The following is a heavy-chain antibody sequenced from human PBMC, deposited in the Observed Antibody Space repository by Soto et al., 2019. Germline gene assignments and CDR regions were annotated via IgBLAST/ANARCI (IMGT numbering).Heavy chain of an antibody. D-gene: IGHD2-2*01. CDR3: ARSEYCSSTSCPLHYYYGMDV. V-gene: IGHV1-69*02. CDR1: GGTFSSYT. CDR2: IIPILGIA. J-gene: IGHJ6*02. Sequence: SVKVSCKASGGTFSSYTISWVRQAPGQGLEWMGRIIPILGIANYAQKFQGRVTITADKSTSTAYMELSSLRSEDTAVYYCARSEYCSSTSCPLHYYYGMDVWGQGTTVTVSS.